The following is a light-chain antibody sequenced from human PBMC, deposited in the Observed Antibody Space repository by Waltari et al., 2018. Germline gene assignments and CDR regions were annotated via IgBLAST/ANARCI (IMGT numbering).Light chain of an antibody. CDR2: ENN. CDR1: SYHIAQIY. J-gene: IGLJ3*02. CDR3: GTWDSSLNGHWV. V-gene: IGLV1-51*02. Sequence: QSVLTQPPSVSSAPGQKVSISCSGSSYHIAQIYVSWYRQVPGTAPQLLIYENNKRPSGIPDRFSGSKSGTSATLGITGRQTGDEADYYCGTWDSSLNGHWVFGGGTKVTVL.